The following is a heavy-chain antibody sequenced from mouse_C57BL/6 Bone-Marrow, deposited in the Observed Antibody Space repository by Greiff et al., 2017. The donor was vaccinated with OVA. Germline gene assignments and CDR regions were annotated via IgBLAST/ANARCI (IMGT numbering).Heavy chain of an antibody. Sequence: DVKLVESGGDLVKPGGSLKLSCAASGFTFSSYGMSWVRQTPDKRLEWVATISSGGSYTYYPDSVKGRFTISRDNAKNTLYLQMSSLKSEDTAMYYCARVVSFDYWGQGTTLTVSS. CDR2: ISSGGSYT. V-gene: IGHV5-6*02. D-gene: IGHD2-2*01. CDR3: ARVVSFDY. CDR1: GFTFSSYG. J-gene: IGHJ2*01.